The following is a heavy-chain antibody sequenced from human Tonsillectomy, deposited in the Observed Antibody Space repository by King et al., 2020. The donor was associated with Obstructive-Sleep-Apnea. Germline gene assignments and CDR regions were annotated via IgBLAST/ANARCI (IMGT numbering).Heavy chain of an antibody. J-gene: IGHJ4*02. CDR1: GGSISSYY. V-gene: IGHV4-59*01. CDR2: IYYSGST. CDR3: ASTYYYGSGTFDY. D-gene: IGHD3-10*01. Sequence: VQLQESGPGLVKPSETLSLTCTVSGGSISSYYWSWIRQPPGKGLEWIGYIYYSGSTNYNPSLKSRVTISVDTSKNQFSLKLSSVTAADTAVYYCASTYYYGSGTFDYWGQGTLVTVSS.